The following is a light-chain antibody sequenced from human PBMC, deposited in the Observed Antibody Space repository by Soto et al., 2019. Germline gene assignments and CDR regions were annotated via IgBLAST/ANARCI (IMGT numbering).Light chain of an antibody. V-gene: IGKV1-39*01. CDR1: QTIDRY. CDR2: AAS. J-gene: IGKJ3*01. CDR3: QQSYNAPFN. Sequence: IQMTQSPSSLSASIGDTVTITCRASQTIDRYLNWFQQKSGQAPKLLMNAASSLRSGVPSRFSASGSGTDFTLTISSLQPEDYATYFCQQSYNAPFNFGPGTKV.